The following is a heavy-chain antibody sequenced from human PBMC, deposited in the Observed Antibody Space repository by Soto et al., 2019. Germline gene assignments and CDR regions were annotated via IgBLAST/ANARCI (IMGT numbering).Heavy chain of an antibody. CDR1: GGSISSYY. CDR2: VHHSWGS. V-gene: IGHV4-59*08. D-gene: IGHD3-10*01. CDR3: ARQGFGPLHGLVDV. J-gene: IGHJ6*02. Sequence: QVQLQESGPGLVKPSETLSLSCTVSGGSISSYYWSWFRQSPGKRMEWIGYVHHSWGSSYNPSLQSRVAISLDTSKSHFSLMVTSVTATDTAVYNCARQGFGPLHGLVDVWGQGTTVTVSS.